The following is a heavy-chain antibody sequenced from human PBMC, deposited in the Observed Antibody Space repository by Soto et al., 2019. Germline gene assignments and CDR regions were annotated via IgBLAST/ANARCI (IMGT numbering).Heavy chain of an antibody. D-gene: IGHD1-26*01. CDR3: TRVGGSVSGMDV. J-gene: IGHJ6*02. CDR1: GFTFSISW. V-gene: IGHV3-74*01. Sequence: EVQLVESGGGLVQPGGSLRLSCAASGFTFSISWMHWVRQAPGKGPVWVSRIDNAGSSARYADSVKGRFTISRDNAKNTVYLQMNSLRAEDTAVYYCTRVGGSVSGMDVWGQGTTVTVSS. CDR2: IDNAGSSA.